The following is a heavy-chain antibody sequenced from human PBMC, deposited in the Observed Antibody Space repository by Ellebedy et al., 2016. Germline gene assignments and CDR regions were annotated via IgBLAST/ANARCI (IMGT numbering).Heavy chain of an antibody. CDR2: ISSSSSYI. CDR3: ARESITMIAAVDY. Sequence: GESLKISXAASGFTFSSYSMNWVRQAPGKGLEWVSSISSSSSYIYYADSVKGRFTISRDNAKNSLYLQMNSLRAEDTAVYYCARESITMIAAVDYWGQGTLVTVSS. J-gene: IGHJ4*02. D-gene: IGHD3-22*01. V-gene: IGHV3-21*01. CDR1: GFTFSSYS.